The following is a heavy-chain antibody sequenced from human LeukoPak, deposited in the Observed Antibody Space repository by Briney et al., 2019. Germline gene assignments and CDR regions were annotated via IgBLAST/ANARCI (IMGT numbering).Heavy chain of an antibody. Sequence: SETLSLTCAVSGTSISPYYWSWIRQPPGKGLEWIGYIYSGSTNYNPALTSRVTISIDTSENQVSLLLRSVTAADTAVYYCSREVGDSDSDNWFDPWGQGTLVTVSS. CDR2: IYSGST. V-gene: IGHV4-59*01. J-gene: IGHJ5*02. D-gene: IGHD2-21*02. CDR1: GTSISPYY. CDR3: SREVGDSDSDNWFDP.